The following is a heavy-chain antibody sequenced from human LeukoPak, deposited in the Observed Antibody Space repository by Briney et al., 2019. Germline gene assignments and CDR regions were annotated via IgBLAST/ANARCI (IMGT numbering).Heavy chain of an antibody. CDR2: IYSDGTT. CDR3: ARGVEMATIFFSS. J-gene: IGHJ5*02. Sequence: PGESLRLSCAASEFTVSNNYMSWVRQAPGKGLEWVSVIYSDGTTYYTDSVKGRFTISRDISKNTVYLQMNGLRAEDTAVYYCARGVEMATIFFSSWGQGTLVTVSS. D-gene: IGHD5-24*01. V-gene: IGHV3-53*01. CDR1: EFTVSNNY.